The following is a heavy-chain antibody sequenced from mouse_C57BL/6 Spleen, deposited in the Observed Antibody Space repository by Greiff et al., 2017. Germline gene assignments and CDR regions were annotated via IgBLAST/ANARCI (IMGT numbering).Heavy chain of an antibody. CDR2: ISSGGDYI. CDR1: GFTFSSYA. Sequence: EVQRVESGEGLVKPGGSLKLSCAASGFTFSSYAMSWVRQTPEKRLEWVAYISSGGDYIYYADTVKGRFTISRDNASNTLYLQMSSLKSEDTAMYYCTREDSSYFDYWGQGTTLTVSS. D-gene: IGHD1-1*01. J-gene: IGHJ2*01. CDR3: TREDSSYFDY. V-gene: IGHV5-9-1*02.